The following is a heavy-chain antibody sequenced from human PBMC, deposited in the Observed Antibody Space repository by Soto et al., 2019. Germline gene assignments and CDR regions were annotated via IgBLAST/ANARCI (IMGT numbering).Heavy chain of an antibody. CDR1: GGSFSGYY. Sequence: LTCAVYGGSFSGYYWSWIRQPPGKGLEWIGEINHSGSTNYNPSLKSRVTISVDTSKNQFTLKLSSVTAADTAVYYCARIGAGYYRYYYYGMDVWGQGTTVTVSS. D-gene: IGHD3-9*01. V-gene: IGHV4-34*01. J-gene: IGHJ6*02. CDR3: ARIGAGYYRYYYYGMDV. CDR2: INHSGST.